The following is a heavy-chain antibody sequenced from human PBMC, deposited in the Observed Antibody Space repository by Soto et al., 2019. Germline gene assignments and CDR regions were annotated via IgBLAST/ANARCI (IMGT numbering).Heavy chain of an antibody. CDR3: AKRGHNFFDY. D-gene: IGHD5-12*01. J-gene: IGHJ4*02. CDR2: FSGSSGNS. CDR1: GYTFSSSI. Sequence: EVQLLESGGNLVQPGGSLRLSCAGSGYTFSSSIMSWVRQAPGKGLEWVSTFSGSSGNSYYADSAKGRFTISRDNSKNTLSLQMNSLRAEDTALYYCAKRGHNFFDYWGQGTLVTVSS. V-gene: IGHV3-23*01.